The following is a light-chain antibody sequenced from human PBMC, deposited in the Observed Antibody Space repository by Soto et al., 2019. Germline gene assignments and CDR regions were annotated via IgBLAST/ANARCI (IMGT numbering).Light chain of an antibody. V-gene: IGKV1-9*01. J-gene: IGKJ3*01. CDR1: QDVSRF. CDR2: RIS. Sequence: IQLTQSPSSLSASVGDRVTITCRASQDVSRFLAWYQQREGKSPKILIYRISTLQSGVASRLSGIGSGAVFTLTISSLQPADFATYYCQQLNSSPFTFGPGTKVNI. CDR3: QQLNSSPFT.